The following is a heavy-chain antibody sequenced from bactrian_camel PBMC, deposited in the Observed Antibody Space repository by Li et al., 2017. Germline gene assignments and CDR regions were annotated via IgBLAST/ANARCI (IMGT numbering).Heavy chain of an antibody. CDR2: IDDNGVT. CDR1: GGIFSDH. Sequence: HVQLVESGGGVVQAGGSLRLSCKASGGIFSDHMGWFRQAPGKEREGVAVIDDNGVTTYADSVKGRFTISHDNAKRTLYLQMHSLKPEDTAMYYCVADCELRYDYFDFNVGSWGQGTQVTVS. J-gene: IGHJ4*01. D-gene: IGHD3*01. V-gene: IGHV3S53*01. CDR3: VADCELRYDYFDFNVGS.